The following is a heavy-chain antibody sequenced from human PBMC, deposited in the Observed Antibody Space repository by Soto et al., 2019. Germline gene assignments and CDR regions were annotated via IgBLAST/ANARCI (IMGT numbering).Heavy chain of an antibody. Sequence: QVQLVQSGAEVKKPGASVKVSCKASGYTFTGYYMHWVRQAPGQGLEWMGWINPNSGGTNYAQKFQGWVTMTRDTSSSTAYLELSRLRSDDTAVYYCARARGYCYDSSGYSPNFDYWGQGTLVTVSS. D-gene: IGHD3-22*01. CDR3: ARARGYCYDSSGYSPNFDY. J-gene: IGHJ4*02. CDR1: GYTFTGYY. V-gene: IGHV1-2*04. CDR2: INPNSGGT.